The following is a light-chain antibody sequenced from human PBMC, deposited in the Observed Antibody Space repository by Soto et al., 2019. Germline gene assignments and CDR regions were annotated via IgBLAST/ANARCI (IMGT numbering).Light chain of an antibody. CDR2: GNS. CDR1: SSNIGAGYD. CDR3: QSYDSSLSAV. V-gene: IGLV1-40*01. J-gene: IGLJ1*01. Sequence: QSVLTQPPSVSGAPGQRVTISYTGSSSNIGAGYDVHWYQQLPGTAPKLLIYGNSNRPSGVPDRFSGSKSGTSASLAITGLQAEDEADYYCQSYDSSLSAVFGTGTKLTVL.